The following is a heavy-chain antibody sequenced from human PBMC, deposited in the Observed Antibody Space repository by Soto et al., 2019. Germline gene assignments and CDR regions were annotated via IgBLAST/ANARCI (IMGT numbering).Heavy chain of an antibody. CDR3: ARGGYDFWSGYYTGSAWFDP. J-gene: IGHJ5*02. CDR2: INQSGST. Sequence: PSETLSLTCAVYGGSFSGYYWSWIRQPPGKGLEWIGEINQSGSTNYNPPLKSRVTISVDTSKNQFSLKLSSVTAADTAVYYCARGGYDFWSGYYTGSAWFDPWGQGTLVTVSS. CDR1: GGSFSGYY. D-gene: IGHD3-3*01. V-gene: IGHV4-34*01.